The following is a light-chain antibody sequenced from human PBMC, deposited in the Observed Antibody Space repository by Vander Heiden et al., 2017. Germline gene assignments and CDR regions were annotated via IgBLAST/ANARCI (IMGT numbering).Light chain of an antibody. Sequence: KIPPSPSSLSASVGDRVTITCRASQSITSYLNWYQQKPGKAPKLLIYDASSLQSGVPSRFSGSGSGTDFTLTISSLQPEDFATYYCQQSYNTPNTFGQGTKLDI. J-gene: IGKJ2*01. CDR2: DAS. CDR3: QQSYNTPNT. CDR1: QSITSY. V-gene: IGKV1-39*01.